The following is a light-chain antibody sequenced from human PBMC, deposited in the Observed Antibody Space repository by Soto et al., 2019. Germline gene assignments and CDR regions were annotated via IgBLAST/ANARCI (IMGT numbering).Light chain of an antibody. CDR2: DAS. Sequence: EIVLTQSPTTVSVSPGESATLSCWASQTVSSNLAWYQQKPGQAPRLLIYDASTRATGIPARFSGSGSGTEFTLTISSLQSEDFAIYYCQQYNDWPPITFGQGTRLEIK. CDR3: QQYNDWPPIT. V-gene: IGKV3-15*01. J-gene: IGKJ5*01. CDR1: QTVSSN.